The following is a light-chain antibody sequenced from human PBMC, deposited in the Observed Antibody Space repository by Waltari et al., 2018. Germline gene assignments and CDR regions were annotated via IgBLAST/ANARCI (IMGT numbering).Light chain of an antibody. J-gene: IGLJ2*01. CDR1: SSDVGGYNY. CDR2: DVS. V-gene: IGLV2-14*01. CDR3: SSYTSSSTLGVV. Sequence: QSALTQPASVSGSPGQSITISCTGTSSDVGGYNYVSWYQQHPGKAPKLMIYDVSNRPSGVSNCFSGSKSANTASLTISGLQAEDEADYYCSSYTSSSTLGVVFGGGTKLTVL.